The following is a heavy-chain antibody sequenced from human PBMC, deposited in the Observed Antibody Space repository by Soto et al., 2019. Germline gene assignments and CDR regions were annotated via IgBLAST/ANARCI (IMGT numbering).Heavy chain of an antibody. V-gene: IGHV1-69*06. D-gene: IGHD5-18*01. J-gene: IGHJ6*02. Sequence: QVQLVQSGAEVKKSGSSVKVSCTASGGTFSSYAISWVRQAPGQGLEWMGGIIPIFGTANYAQKFQGRVTITADKSTSTAYRELSGLESEDTAVYSGAGGGGDTAMVAYYYYGMDVWGQGTTVTVSS. CDR3: AGGGGDTAMVAYYYYGMDV. CDR1: GGTFSSYA. CDR2: IIPIFGTA.